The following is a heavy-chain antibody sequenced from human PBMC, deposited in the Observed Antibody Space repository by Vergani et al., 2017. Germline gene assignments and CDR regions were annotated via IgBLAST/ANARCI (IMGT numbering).Heavy chain of an antibody. CDR1: GSTFTGYY. CDR3: ARDRRGFWSGYSSFDY. CDR2: INPNSGGT. V-gene: IGHV1-2*02. Sequence: QVQLVQSGAEVKKPGASVKVSCKASGSTFTGYYMHWVRQAPGQGLEWMGWINPNSGGTNYAQKFQGRVTMTRDTSISTAYMELSRLRADETAVYYCARDRRGFWSGYSSFDYWGQGTLVTVSS. D-gene: IGHD3-3*01. J-gene: IGHJ4*02.